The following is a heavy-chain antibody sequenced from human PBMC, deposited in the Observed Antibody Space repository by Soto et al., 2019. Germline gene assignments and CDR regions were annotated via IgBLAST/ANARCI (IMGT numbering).Heavy chain of an antibody. CDR3: AKETSRRGGCFDY. J-gene: IGHJ4*02. CDR2: ISGSGGNT. Sequence: EVQLLESGGGLVQPGGSLRLSCAASGFTFSSYAMSWVRQAPGKGLEWVSAISGSGGNTYYADSVKGRFTISRDNSKNTLDLQMNSLRAEDTAVYYCAKETSRRGGCFDYWGQGTLVTVSS. CDR1: GFTFSSYA. V-gene: IGHV3-23*01. D-gene: IGHD6-19*01.